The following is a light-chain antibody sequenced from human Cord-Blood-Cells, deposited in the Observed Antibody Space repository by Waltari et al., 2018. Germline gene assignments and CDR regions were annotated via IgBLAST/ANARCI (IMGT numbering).Light chain of an antibody. J-gene: IGKJ3*01. CDR2: WAP. CDR1: QSVLYSSNNKNY. Sequence: DIVMTQSPDSLAVSLGERATINCKSSQSVLYSSNNKNYLAWYQQKPGQPPKLLIYWAPTRESGVPDRFSGSGSGTDFTLTISSLQAEDVAVYYCQQYYSTPTFGPGTKVDIK. CDR3: QQYYSTPT. V-gene: IGKV4-1*01.